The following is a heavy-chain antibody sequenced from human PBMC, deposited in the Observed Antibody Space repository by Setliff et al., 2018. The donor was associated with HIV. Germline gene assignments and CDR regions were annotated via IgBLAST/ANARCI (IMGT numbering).Heavy chain of an antibody. CDR3: ARRGESTGSWFSSWYSYDMDV. CDR2: IHGGGST. V-gene: IGHV4-4*09. Sequence: SETLSLTCTVSGGSMTSFYWGWIRQPPGKGLEWIGNIHGGGSTTYSPSLRSRVTSSLDTSKHQFSLRLTSVTAADTAVYFCARRGESTGSWFSSWYSYDMDVWGQGTTVTVSS. CDR1: GGSMTSFY. J-gene: IGHJ6*02. D-gene: IGHD2-15*01.